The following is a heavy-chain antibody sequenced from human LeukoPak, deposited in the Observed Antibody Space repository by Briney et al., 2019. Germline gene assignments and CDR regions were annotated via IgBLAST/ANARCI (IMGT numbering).Heavy chain of an antibody. CDR2: ISSSSGYI. CDR3: ARAKTYSGSYYDAFDL. Sequence: PGGSLRLSCAASGFTVSSNYMNWVRQAPGKGLEWVSSISSSSGYIYYADSVKGRFTISRDNAENSLYLQMNSLRAEDTAVYYCARAKTYSGSYYDAFDLWGQGTMVTVSS. CDR1: GFTVSSNY. J-gene: IGHJ3*01. V-gene: IGHV3-21*01. D-gene: IGHD1-26*01.